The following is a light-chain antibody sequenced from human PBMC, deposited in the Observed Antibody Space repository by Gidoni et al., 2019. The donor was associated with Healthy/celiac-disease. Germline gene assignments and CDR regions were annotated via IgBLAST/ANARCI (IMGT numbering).Light chain of an antibody. CDR2: GAS. Sequence: EIVLTQSPGTRSLSPGERATLSCRASQSVSSSYLAWYQQKPGQAPRVLIYGASSRATGIPDRFSGSGSGTDFTLTISRLGPEDFAVYYCQQYGSSPFTFGPGTKVDIK. CDR3: QQYGSSPFT. V-gene: IGKV3-20*01. CDR1: QSVSSSY. J-gene: IGKJ3*01.